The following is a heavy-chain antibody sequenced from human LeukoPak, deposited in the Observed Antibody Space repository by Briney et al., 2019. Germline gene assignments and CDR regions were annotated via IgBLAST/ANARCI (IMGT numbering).Heavy chain of an antibody. V-gene: IGHV4-34*01. CDR2: INHSGST. Sequence: PSETLSLTCAVYGGSFSGYYWSWIRQPPGKGLEWIGEINHSGSTNYNPSLKSRVTISVDTSKNQFSLKLGSVTAADTAVYYCARGRGYCSSTSCPQAFDIWGQGTMVTVSS. CDR3: ARGRGYCSSTSCPQAFDI. J-gene: IGHJ3*02. CDR1: GGSFSGYY. D-gene: IGHD2-2*01.